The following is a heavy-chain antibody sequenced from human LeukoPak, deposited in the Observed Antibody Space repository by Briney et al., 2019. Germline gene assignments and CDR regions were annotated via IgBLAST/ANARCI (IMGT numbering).Heavy chain of an antibody. V-gene: IGHV3-74*01. CDR2: INTDGSST. CDR1: GFTFSSYW. CDR3: AKARWLAGNDAFDF. J-gene: IGHJ3*01. D-gene: IGHD3-22*01. Sequence: GGSLRLSCAASGFTFSSYWMHWVRQAPGKGPVWVSRINTDGSSTKYADSVKGRFTISRDNAKNTLYLEMNSLRAEDTAVYYCAKARWLAGNDAFDFWGQGTMVTVSS.